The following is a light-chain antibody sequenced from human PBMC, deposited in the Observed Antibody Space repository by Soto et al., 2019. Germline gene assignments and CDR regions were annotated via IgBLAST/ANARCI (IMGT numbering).Light chain of an antibody. CDR2: GAS. Sequence: IVLTQSPGTLSLSPGERATLSCRASQSVSSNLAWYQQKPGQAPRLLIYGASARATGIPARFSGSGSGTEFTLTISSMQSEDFAVYYCQQYNNWPPFGEGTKVDI. V-gene: IGKV3-15*01. J-gene: IGKJ4*01. CDR1: QSVSSN. CDR3: QQYNNWPP.